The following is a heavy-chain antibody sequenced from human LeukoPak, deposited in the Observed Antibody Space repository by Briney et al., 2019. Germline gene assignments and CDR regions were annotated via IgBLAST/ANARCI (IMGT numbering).Heavy chain of an antibody. V-gene: IGHV3-66*02. D-gene: IGHD3-16*02. CDR1: GFTVGSNY. CDR2: IYSGGST. Sequence: SGGSLRLSCEASGFTVGSNYMSWVRQAPGKGLEWVSVIYSGGSTYYADSVKGRFTISRDNSKNTLYLQMNSLRAEDTAVYYCARHIVGEQNFDYWSQGTLVTVSS. J-gene: IGHJ4*02. CDR3: ARHIVGEQNFDY.